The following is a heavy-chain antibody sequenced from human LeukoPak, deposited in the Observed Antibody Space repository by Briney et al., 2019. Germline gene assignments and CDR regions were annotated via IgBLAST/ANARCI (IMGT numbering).Heavy chain of an antibody. CDR1: GFTFSSYS. Sequence: GGSLRLSCAASGFTFSSYSMNWVRQPPGKGLEWVSSISTSSSYIYYADSVKGRFTVSRDNSKNTLYLQMNSLRAEDTAVYYCAKSPVSRAVAPFDYWGQGTLVTVSS. CDR2: ISTSSSYI. CDR3: AKSPVSRAVAPFDY. J-gene: IGHJ4*02. D-gene: IGHD6-19*01. V-gene: IGHV3-21*04.